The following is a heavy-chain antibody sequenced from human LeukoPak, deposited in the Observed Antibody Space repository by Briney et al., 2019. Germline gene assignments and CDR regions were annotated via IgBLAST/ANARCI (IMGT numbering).Heavy chain of an antibody. CDR2: IREDGTEK. D-gene: IGHD7-27*01. Sequence: GGSLRLSFTPPGFTFSGAWMTWVRQAPGKGLEWVANIREDGTEKNYVDSVKGRFTISRDNAKNSLFLQMSNLRDDDTAIYYCARHVGISFWGQGTLVTVSS. CDR1: GFTFSGAW. V-gene: IGHV3-7*01. J-gene: IGHJ4*02. CDR3: ARHVGISF.